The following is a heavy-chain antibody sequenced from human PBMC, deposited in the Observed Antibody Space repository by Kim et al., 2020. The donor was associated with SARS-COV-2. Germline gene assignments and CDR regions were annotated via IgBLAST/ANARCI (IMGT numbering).Heavy chain of an antibody. CDR3: ARGRSGCDY. Sequence: GGSLRLSCTTSDFTVSNNFINWVRQAPGKGLDWVSVIYSSGSAYYADSVKGRFTISRDNSKNTVYLQMNNMGVEDTAVYYCARGRSGCDYWGQGTLVSVSS. V-gene: IGHV3-66*01. CDR2: IYSSGSA. CDR1: DFTVSNNF. D-gene: IGHD6-19*01. J-gene: IGHJ4*02.